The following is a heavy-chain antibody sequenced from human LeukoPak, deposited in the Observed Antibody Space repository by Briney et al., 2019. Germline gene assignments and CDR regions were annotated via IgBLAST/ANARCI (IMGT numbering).Heavy chain of an antibody. CDR3: AKDVAVATMTDAFDI. J-gene: IGHJ3*02. V-gene: IGHV3-23*01. Sequence: PGGSLSLSCAASGFTFTNYAMTWVRQAPGKGLEWVSGISANGVTTYHAASVKGRFTIPRDNSKNILYLQMNSLRVEDTAIYYCAKDVAVATMTDAFDIWGPGTMVTVPS. CDR1: GFTFTNYA. CDR2: ISANGVTT. D-gene: IGHD5-12*01.